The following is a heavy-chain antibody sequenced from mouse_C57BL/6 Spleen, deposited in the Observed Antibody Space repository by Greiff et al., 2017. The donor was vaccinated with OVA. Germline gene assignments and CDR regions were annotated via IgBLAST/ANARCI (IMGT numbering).Heavy chain of an antibody. D-gene: IGHD2-4*01. CDR1: GYTFTSYW. CDR3: ARSGGLRNDAMDY. V-gene: IGHV1-53*01. CDR2: INPSNGGT. J-gene: IGHJ4*01. Sequence: VQLQQPGTDLVKPGASVQLSCKASGYTFTSYWMHWVKQRPGQGLEWIGNINPSNGGTNYNEKFKSKATLTVDKSSSTAYMQLSSLTSEDSAVYYCARSGGLRNDAMDYWGQGTSVTVSS.